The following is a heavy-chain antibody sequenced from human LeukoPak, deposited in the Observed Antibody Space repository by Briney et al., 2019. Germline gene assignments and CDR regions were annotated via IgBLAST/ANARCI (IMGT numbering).Heavy chain of an antibody. J-gene: IGHJ4*02. D-gene: IGHD3-22*01. CDR2: IYSGGSA. CDR1: GFTVSSNY. V-gene: IGHV3-53*01. Sequence: GGSLRLSCAASGFTVSSNYMSWVRQAPGKGLEWVSVIYSGGSAYYADSVKGRFTISRDNSKNTLCLQMNSLRAEDTAVYYCARTYDSSGYYDYWGQGALVTVSS. CDR3: ARTYDSSGYYDY.